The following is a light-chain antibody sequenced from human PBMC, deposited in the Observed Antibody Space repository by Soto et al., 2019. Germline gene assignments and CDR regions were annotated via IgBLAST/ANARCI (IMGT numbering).Light chain of an antibody. J-gene: IGKJ1*01. CDR2: AAS. CDR3: QQFGTSPLT. CDR1: QTISSSY. Sequence: EIVLTQSPGTLSLSPGDRATLSCRASQTISSSYLAWYQQKPGQAPRLLIYAASSRATAIPDRFSGGGSGTDFTLTISSLEPEDFAVYYFQQFGTSPLTFGQGTKVEIK. V-gene: IGKV3-20*01.